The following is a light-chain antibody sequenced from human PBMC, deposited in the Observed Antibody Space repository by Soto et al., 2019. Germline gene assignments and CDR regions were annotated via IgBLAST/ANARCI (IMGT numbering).Light chain of an antibody. V-gene: IGKV2-28*01. CDR1: QRLLHSNGNTF. Sequence: EIVMTQSPPSLTVTPGEPASISCRSSQRLLHSNGNTFLDWYLQKPGQSPQPLIYLGSNRASGVPDRVSGSEAGTDFTLKISRVEAEDVGVYYCMQALQTPYTFGQGIKLEIK. CDR2: LGS. J-gene: IGKJ2*01. CDR3: MQALQTPYT.